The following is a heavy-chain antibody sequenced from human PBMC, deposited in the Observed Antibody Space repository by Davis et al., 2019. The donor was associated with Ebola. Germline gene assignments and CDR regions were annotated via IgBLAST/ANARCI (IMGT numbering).Heavy chain of an antibody. CDR1: GGSISSYY. CDR3: ARDVEMATINLNYFDY. J-gene: IGHJ4*02. V-gene: IGHV4-59*01. D-gene: IGHD5-24*01. CDR2: IYYSGST. Sequence: SETLSLTCTVSGGSISSYYWSRIRQPPGKGLEWIGYIYYSGSTTYNPSLRSRVTISVDTSTTQFSLKVSSVTAADTAVYYCARDVEMATINLNYFDYWGQGTLVTVSS.